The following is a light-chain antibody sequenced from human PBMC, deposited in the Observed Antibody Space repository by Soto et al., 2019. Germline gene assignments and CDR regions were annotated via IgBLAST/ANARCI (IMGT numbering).Light chain of an antibody. Sequence: EIVLTQSPATLSLSPGERATLSCRASQSVSSYLAWYQQKPGQSPRLLIYDASNRATGIPARFSGSGSGTDFTLTIGSLEPEDFAVYYCQERSNWPPETFGQGTRLEIK. V-gene: IGKV3-11*01. CDR3: QERSNWPPET. CDR2: DAS. J-gene: IGKJ5*01. CDR1: QSVSSY.